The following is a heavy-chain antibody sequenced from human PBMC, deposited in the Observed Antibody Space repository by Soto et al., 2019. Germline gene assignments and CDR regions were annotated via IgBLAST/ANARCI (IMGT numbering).Heavy chain of an antibody. D-gene: IGHD6-13*01. J-gene: IGHJ5*02. V-gene: IGHV5-10-1*01. CDR1: GYSFTSYW. CDR3: ASYPSSSWYGATVTT. Sequence: PGESLKISCKGSGYSFTSYWIGWVRRMPGKGLEWMGRIDPSDSYTNYSPSFQGHVTISADKSISTAYLQWSSLKASDTAMYYCASYPSSSWYGATVTTWGQGTLVTVSS. CDR2: IDPSDSYT.